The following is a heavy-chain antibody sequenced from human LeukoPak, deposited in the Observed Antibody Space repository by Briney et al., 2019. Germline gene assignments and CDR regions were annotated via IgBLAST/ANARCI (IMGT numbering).Heavy chain of an antibody. J-gene: IGHJ6*02. D-gene: IGHD6-6*01. Sequence: PGGSLRLSCAASGFTFSSYWMHWVRQAPGKGLVWASRINSDGSSTSYADSVKGRFTISRDNAKNTLYLQMNSLRAEDTAVYYCARPLIAARPDYYYYGMDVWGQGTTVTVSS. CDR1: GFTFSSYW. CDR3: ARPLIAARPDYYYYGMDV. V-gene: IGHV3-74*01. CDR2: INSDGSST.